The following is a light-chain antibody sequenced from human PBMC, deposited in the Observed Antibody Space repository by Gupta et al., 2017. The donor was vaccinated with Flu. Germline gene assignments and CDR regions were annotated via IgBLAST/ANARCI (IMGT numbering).Light chain of an antibody. CDR1: QSVSTY. CDR3: QHRSSWRT. Sequence: EIVLTQSPATLSLSPGDRASLSCRASQSVSTYLAWYQQKPGQAPRLIIYDAANRANSIPARFSGSGDGTDLTLTSSSREHEDFAVYYGQHRSSWRTFGGGTKVEIK. J-gene: IGKJ4*01. V-gene: IGKV3-11*01. CDR2: DAA.